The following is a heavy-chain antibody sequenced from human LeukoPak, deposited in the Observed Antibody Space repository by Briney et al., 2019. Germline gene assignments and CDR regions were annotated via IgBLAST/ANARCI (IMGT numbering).Heavy chain of an antibody. V-gene: IGHV3-64*01. D-gene: IGHD3-10*01. CDR1: GFTFSSYA. Sequence: PGGSLRLSCAASGFTFSSYAMHWVRQAPGKGLEYVSGISSNGGSTYYANSVKGGFTISRDNSKNIVKLQMGSLRVEDTAVYHCARMTLYGSGTVDWGQGILVTVSS. J-gene: IGHJ4*02. CDR3: ARMTLYGSGTVD. CDR2: ISSNGGST.